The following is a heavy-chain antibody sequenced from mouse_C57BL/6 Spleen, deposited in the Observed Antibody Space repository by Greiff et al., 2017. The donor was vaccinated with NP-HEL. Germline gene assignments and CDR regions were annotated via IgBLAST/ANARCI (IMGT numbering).Heavy chain of an antibody. V-gene: IGHV1-69*01. CDR2: IDPSDSYT. Sequence: QVQLQLPGAELVMPGASVKLSCKASGYTFTSYWMHWVKQRPGQGLEWIGEIDPSDSYTNYNQKFKGKSTLTVDKSSSTAYMQLSSLTSEDSAVYYCARWDYGSLYFDYWGQGTTLTVSS. J-gene: IGHJ2*01. CDR3: ARWDYGSLYFDY. CDR1: GYTFTSYW. D-gene: IGHD1-1*01.